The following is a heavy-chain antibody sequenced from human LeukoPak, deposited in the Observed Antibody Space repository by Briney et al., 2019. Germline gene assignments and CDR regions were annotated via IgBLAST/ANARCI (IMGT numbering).Heavy chain of an antibody. D-gene: IGHD3-10*01. CDR3: ARAMVRGEMDV. CDR1: GFTFSSYS. V-gene: IGHV3-48*04. Sequence: GGSLRLSCAASGFTFSSYSMNWVRQAPGKGLEWVSYISSSSSTIYYADSVKGRFTISRDNAKNSLYLQMNSLRAEDTAVYYCARAMVRGEMDVWGKGTTVTVSS. J-gene: IGHJ6*04. CDR2: ISSSSSTI.